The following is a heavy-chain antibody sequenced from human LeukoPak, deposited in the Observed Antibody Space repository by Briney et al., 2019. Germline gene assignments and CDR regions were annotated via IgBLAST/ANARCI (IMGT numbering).Heavy chain of an antibody. J-gene: IGHJ3*02. V-gene: IGHV3-11*04. CDR2: ISSSGSTI. CDR1: GFTFSDYY. D-gene: IGHD3-10*01. CDR3: ARDPYYYKIVGGAFDI. Sequence: PGGSLRLSCAASGFTFSDYYMSWIRQAPGKGLEWVSYISSSGSTIYYADSVKGRFTISRNNAKNSLYLQMNSLRAEDTAVYYCARDPYYYKIVGGAFDIWGQGTMVTVSS.